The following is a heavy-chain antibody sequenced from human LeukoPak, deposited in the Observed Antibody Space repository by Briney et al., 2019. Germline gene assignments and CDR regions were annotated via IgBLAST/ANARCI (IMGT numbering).Heavy chain of an antibody. D-gene: IGHD2-8*01. Sequence: GGSLRLSCAASGFTFDDYAMHWVRQAPGKGLEWVSGISWNSGSIGYADSVKGRFTISRDNAKNSLYLQMNSLRAEDTALYYYAKDLSGSHDGVFDYWGQGTLVTVSS. CDR3: AKDLSGSHDGVFDY. CDR2: ISWNSGSI. CDR1: GFTFDDYA. V-gene: IGHV3-9*01. J-gene: IGHJ4*02.